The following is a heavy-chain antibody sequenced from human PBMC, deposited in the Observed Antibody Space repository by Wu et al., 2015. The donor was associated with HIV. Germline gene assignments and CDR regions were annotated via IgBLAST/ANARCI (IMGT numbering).Heavy chain of an antibody. V-gene: IGHV1-46*01. Sequence: QVQLVQSGAEVKKPGASVKVSCKASGYTFTSYYMHWVRQAPGQGLEWMGIINPSGGSTSYAQNLQGRVTMTTDTSTSTAYMELRSLRSDDTAVYYCARGQLWRFWSGWTTWGQGTPVTVSS. CDR2: INPSGGST. CDR1: GYTFTSYY. J-gene: IGHJ4*02. D-gene: IGHD3-3*01. CDR3: ARGQLWRFWSGWTT.